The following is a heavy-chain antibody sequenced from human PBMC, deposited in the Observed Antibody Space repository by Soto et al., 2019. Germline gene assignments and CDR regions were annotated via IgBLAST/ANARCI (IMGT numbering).Heavy chain of an antibody. D-gene: IGHD3-22*01. CDR2: ITATGDRT. J-gene: IGHJ4*02. V-gene: IGHV3-23*01. CDR3: ATMNGYFEY. Sequence: GGSLRLSCADSGFRFSSYSMSWVRQTPGKGLEWVAAITATGDRTYYADSVTGRFTISRDNSKKTHYLQMTGLRAEDTAMYYCATMNGYFEYWGQGTPVTVSS. CDR1: GFRFSSYS.